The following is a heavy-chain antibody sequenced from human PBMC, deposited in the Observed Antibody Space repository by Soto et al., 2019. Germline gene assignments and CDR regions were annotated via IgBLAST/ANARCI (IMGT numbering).Heavy chain of an antibody. CDR1: GFTFSDYA. J-gene: IGHJ4*02. V-gene: IGHV3-30*18. Sequence: VQLVESGGGVVQPGRSLRLSCAASGFTFSDYAMHWVRQAPGKGLEWVAVVSHDGRNTHYADSVKGRFTITRDSSKNTVSVEMTSRSAEDTAVYYCAKGRRQWLVTSDFNYWGQGARVTVSS. D-gene: IGHD6-19*01. CDR3: AKGRRQWLVTSDFNY. CDR2: VSHDGRNT.